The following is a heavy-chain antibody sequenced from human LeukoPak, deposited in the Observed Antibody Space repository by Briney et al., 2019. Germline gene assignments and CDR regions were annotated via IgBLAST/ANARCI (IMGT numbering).Heavy chain of an antibody. CDR3: ARDGPPTYYDFWSGYYIPGSWYYYYGMDV. D-gene: IGHD3-3*01. Sequence: GGSLRLSCAASGFTFSSYEMNWVRQAPGKGLEWVSYISSSGSTIYYADSVKGRFTISRDNAKNLLYLQMNSLRAEDTAVYYCARDGPPTYYDFWSGYYIPGSWYYYYGMDVWGQGTTVTVSS. J-gene: IGHJ6*02. CDR1: GFTFSSYE. CDR2: ISSSGSTI. V-gene: IGHV3-48*03.